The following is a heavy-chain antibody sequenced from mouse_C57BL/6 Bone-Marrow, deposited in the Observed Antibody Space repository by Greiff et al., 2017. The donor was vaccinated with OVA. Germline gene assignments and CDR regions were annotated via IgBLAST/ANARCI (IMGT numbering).Heavy chain of an antibody. D-gene: IGHD4-1*01. CDR1: GYTFTDYY. J-gene: IGHJ2*01. CDR3: ARGDWDYFDY. CDR2: IYPGSGNT. V-gene: IGHV1-84*01. Sequence: QVQLKESGPELVKPGASVKISCKASGYTFTDYYINWVKQRPGQGLEWIGWIYPGSGNTTYNEKFKGKATLTVDTSSSTAYMQLSSLTSEDYAVYVCARGDWDYFDYGGQGTTLTVSS.